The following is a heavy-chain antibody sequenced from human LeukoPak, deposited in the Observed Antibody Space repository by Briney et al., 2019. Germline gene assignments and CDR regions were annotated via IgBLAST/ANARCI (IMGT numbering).Heavy chain of an antibody. J-gene: IGHJ6*04. D-gene: IGHD3-10*01. V-gene: IGHV4-38-2*01. CDR2: IFHSGST. CDR3: ARASGSYGSGSYYYYGMDV. Sequence: SETLSLTCAVSGYSISSGYYWGWIRQPPGKGLEWIGSIFHSGSTYYNPSLKSRVNMSVDTSKNQISLKLSSETAADTAVYYCARASGSYGSGSYYYYGMDVWGKGTTVTVSS. CDR1: GYSISSGYY.